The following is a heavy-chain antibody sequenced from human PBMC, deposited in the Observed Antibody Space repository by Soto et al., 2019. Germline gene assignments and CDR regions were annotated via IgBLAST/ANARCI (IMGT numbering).Heavy chain of an antibody. V-gene: IGHV3-23*01. Sequence: GGSLRLSCAASGFVFSNFAMSWVRQAPGKGLEWVSLITGSGGDTYYADSVKGRFTFSRDNSMKTLYLQMNSLRAEDTGVYYCAKDRGAEYVDYHMDVWGKGTTVTVSS. CDR2: ITGSGGDT. CDR1: GFVFSNFA. CDR3: AKDRGAEYVDYHMDV. D-gene: IGHD3-10*02. J-gene: IGHJ6*03.